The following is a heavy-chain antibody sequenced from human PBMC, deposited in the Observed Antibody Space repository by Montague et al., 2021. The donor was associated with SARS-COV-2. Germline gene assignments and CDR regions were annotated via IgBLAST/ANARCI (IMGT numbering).Heavy chain of an antibody. D-gene: IGHD3-22*01. Sequence: SETLSLTCAVYGGSFSGYYWSWIRQPPGKGLEWIGEINHGGSTNXNPSLKSRVTISVDTSKNQFSLKLSSVTAADTAVYYCARGPRITMIVVVITDIWFDPWGQGTLVTVSS. V-gene: IGHV4-34*01. CDR2: INHGGST. CDR1: GGSFSGYY. J-gene: IGHJ5*02. CDR3: ARGPRITMIVVVITDIWFDP.